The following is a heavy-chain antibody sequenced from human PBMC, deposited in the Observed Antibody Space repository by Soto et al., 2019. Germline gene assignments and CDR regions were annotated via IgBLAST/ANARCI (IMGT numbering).Heavy chain of an antibody. V-gene: IGHV3-30*18. CDR1: GFTFSSYG. CDR3: AKDHDYSNYPIYYYYGMDV. D-gene: IGHD4-4*01. Sequence: GGSLRLSCASSGFTFSSYGMHWVRQAPGKGLEWVAVISYDGSNKYYADSVKGRFTISRDNSKNTLYLQMNSLRAEDTAVYYCAKDHDYSNYPIYYYYGMDVWGQGTTVTVSS. CDR2: ISYDGSNK. J-gene: IGHJ6*02.